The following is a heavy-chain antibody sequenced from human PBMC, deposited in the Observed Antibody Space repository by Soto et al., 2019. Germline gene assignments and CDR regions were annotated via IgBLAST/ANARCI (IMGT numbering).Heavy chain of an antibody. J-gene: IGHJ4*02. CDR1: GYTFTSYY. D-gene: IGHD3-3*02. Sequence: ASVKVSCKASGYTFTSYYMHWVRQAHGQGLEWMGIINPSGGSTSYAQKFQGRVTMTRDTSTSTVYMELNSLRAEDTAVYYCARHLAGNRDYWGQGTLVTVSS. CDR2: INPSGGST. V-gene: IGHV1-46*01. CDR3: ARHLAGNRDY.